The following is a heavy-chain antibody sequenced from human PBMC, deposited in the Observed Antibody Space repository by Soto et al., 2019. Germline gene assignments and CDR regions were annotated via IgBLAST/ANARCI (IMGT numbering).Heavy chain of an antibody. V-gene: IGHV1-46*01. CDR3: ARDSGDTTLRQWGRSFHY. J-gene: IGHJ4*02. D-gene: IGHD1-1*01. Sequence: QVQLVQSGAEVKKPGASVKVSCKASGFTFTNYYIHWVRQAPGQGLEWMGLINPSGGGTFYAQKFQGRGTVTRDTSTGTVYMELSNLRSEDTAEYFCARDSGDTTLRQWGRSFHYWGQGTLVTVSS. CDR1: GFTFTNYY. CDR2: INPSGGGT.